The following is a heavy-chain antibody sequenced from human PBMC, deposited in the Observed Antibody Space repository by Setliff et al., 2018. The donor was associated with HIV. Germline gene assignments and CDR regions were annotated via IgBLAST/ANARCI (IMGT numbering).Heavy chain of an antibody. Sequence: SLRLSCAASGFTFSTYGMHWVRQAPGKGLEWVAVTWYDGSDKYYADSVKGRFTISRDNSKNTLYLQMNSLRAEDTAVYYCARDRGAAAGSVNYWGQGTLVTVSS. CDR3: ARDRGAAAGSVNY. CDR1: GFTFSTYG. V-gene: IGHV3-33*01. D-gene: IGHD6-13*01. CDR2: TWYDGSDK. J-gene: IGHJ4*02.